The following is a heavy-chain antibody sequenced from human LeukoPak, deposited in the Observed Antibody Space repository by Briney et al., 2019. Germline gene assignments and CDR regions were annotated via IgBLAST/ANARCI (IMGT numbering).Heavy chain of an antibody. Sequence: SETLSLTCTVSGGSISNYYWSWIRQPPGKGLEWIGRIYTSGSTNYNPSLKSRVTISVDTSKNQFSLKLSSVTAADTAVYYCASHPSWVRGVSWYFDYWGQGTLVTVSS. D-gene: IGHD3-10*01. J-gene: IGHJ4*02. CDR1: GGSISNYY. CDR3: ASHPSWVRGVSWYFDY. CDR2: IYTSGST. V-gene: IGHV4-4*08.